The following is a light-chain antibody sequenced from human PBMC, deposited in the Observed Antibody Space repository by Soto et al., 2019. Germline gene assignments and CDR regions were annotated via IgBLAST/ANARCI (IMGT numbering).Light chain of an antibody. CDR3: SSYTTSNTRQIV. CDR2: DVT. Sequence: QSALTQPASVSGSPGQSITISCTGTRSDVGGNNYVSWYQHHPGKASKLIIYDVTNRPSGVSNPFSGSKSGNTASLTISGLQPEDEADYYCSSYTTSNTRQIVFGTGTKVTVL. J-gene: IGLJ1*01. V-gene: IGLV2-14*03. CDR1: RSDVGGNNY.